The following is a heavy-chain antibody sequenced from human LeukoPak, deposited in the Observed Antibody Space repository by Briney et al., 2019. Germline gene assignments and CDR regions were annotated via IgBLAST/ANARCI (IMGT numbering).Heavy chain of an antibody. J-gene: IGHJ5*02. CDR3: ARQSRDHGSENWFDP. V-gene: IGHV4-61*02. CDR2: IYTSGST. D-gene: IGHD3-10*01. Sequence: SQTLSLTCTVSGGSISSGSYYWSWIRQPAGKGLEWIGRIYTSGSTNYNPSLKSRVTISVDTSKNQFSLKLSSVTAADTAVYYCARQSRDHGSENWFDPWGQGTLVTVSS. CDR1: GGSISSGSYY.